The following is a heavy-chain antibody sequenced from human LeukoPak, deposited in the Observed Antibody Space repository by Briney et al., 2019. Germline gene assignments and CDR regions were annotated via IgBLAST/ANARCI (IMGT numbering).Heavy chain of an antibody. J-gene: IGHJ4*02. CDR3: AKRKGHDSSGYYFDVFDY. V-gene: IGHV3-30*04. CDR2: ISYDGSNK. Sequence: PGGSLRLSCAASGFTFSSYAMHWVRQAPGKGLEWVAVISYDGSNKYYADSVKGRFTISRDNSKNTLYLQMNSLRAEDTAVYYCAKRKGHDSSGYYFDVFDYWGQGTLVTVSS. D-gene: IGHD3-22*01. CDR1: GFTFSSYA.